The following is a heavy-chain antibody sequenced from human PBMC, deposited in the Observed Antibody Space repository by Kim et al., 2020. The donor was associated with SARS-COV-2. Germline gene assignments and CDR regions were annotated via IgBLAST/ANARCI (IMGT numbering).Heavy chain of an antibody. Sequence: NYAQKVQGRVTITADESTSTAYMELSSLRSEDTAVYYCARARIYSDYFDYWGQGTLVTVSS. D-gene: IGHD2-15*01. V-gene: IGHV1-69*01. J-gene: IGHJ4*02. CDR3: ARARIYSDYFDY.